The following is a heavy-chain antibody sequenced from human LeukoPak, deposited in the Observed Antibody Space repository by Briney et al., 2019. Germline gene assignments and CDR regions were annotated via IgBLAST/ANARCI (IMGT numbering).Heavy chain of an antibody. D-gene: IGHD6-19*01. CDR1: GFTFSSYS. V-gene: IGHV3-48*01. Sequence: GGSLRLSCAASGFTFSSYSMNWVRQAPGKGLEWVSYISSSSSTIYYADSVKGRFTISRDNAKNSLYLQMNSLRAEDTAVYYCARGSAVSKDAFGIWGQGTMVTVSS. CDR3: ARGSAVSKDAFGI. J-gene: IGHJ3*02. CDR2: ISSSSSTI.